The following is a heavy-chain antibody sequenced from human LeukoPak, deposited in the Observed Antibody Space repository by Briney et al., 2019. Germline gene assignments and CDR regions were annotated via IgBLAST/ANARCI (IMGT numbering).Heavy chain of an antibody. CDR2: ISYDGSNT. CDR3: AKGIQLWPRVFDY. CDR1: GFTFSSYA. J-gene: IGHJ4*02. D-gene: IGHD5-18*01. V-gene: IGHV3-30-3*01. Sequence: GRSLRLSCAASGFTFSSYAMHWVRQAPGKGLEWVAVISYDGSNTYYADSVKGRFTISRDNSKNTLYLQMNSLRAEDTAVYYCAKGIQLWPRVFDYWGQGTLVTVSS.